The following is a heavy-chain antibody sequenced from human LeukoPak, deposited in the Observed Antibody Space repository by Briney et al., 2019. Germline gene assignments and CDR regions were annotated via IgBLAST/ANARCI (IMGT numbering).Heavy chain of an antibody. CDR1: GFTVSSNY. Sequence: GGSLRLSCAASGFTVSSNYMSWVRQAPGKGLEWMGIIYPGDSDTRYSPSFQGQVTISADKSINTAYLQWSSLKASDTAIYYCARHALFFGPYCGGDCYADVWGKGTTVTVSS. J-gene: IGHJ6*03. CDR2: IYPGDSDT. D-gene: IGHD2-21*01. V-gene: IGHV5-51*01. CDR3: ARHALFFGPYCGGDCYADV.